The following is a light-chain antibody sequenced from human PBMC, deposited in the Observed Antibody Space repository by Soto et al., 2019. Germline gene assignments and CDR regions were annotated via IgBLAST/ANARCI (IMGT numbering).Light chain of an antibody. J-gene: IGKJ5*01. CDR1: QPVSSSF. Sequence: ELVLTQSPGTLSLSPGASSTLSCRTRQPVSSSFLAWYQQKPGQAPRLLMFDASNRATDIPDRFSGSGSGTDFTLIINRLEPEDVAIYYCQQHGGSPRITFGQGTRLEIK. CDR2: DAS. CDR3: QQHGGSPRIT. V-gene: IGKV3-20*01.